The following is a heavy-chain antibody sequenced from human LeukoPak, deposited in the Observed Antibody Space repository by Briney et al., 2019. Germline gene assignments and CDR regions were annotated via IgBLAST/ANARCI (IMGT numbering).Heavy chain of an antibody. Sequence: SETLSLTCTVSGGSISSYYWSWIRQPPGKGREWIGYIYYSGSTNYNPSLKSRVTISVDTAKNQFSLKLSSVTAADTAVYYCARPRWDDYGDLYFDYWGQGTLVTVSS. CDR3: ARPRWDDYGDLYFDY. D-gene: IGHD4-17*01. CDR2: IYYSGST. V-gene: IGHV4-59*08. CDR1: GGSISSYY. J-gene: IGHJ4*02.